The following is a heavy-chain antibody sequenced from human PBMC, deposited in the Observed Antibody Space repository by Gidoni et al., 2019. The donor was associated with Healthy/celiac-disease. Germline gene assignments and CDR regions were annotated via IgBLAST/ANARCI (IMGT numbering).Heavy chain of an antibody. D-gene: IGHD3-22*01. CDR1: GCPLSCGGYY. J-gene: IGHJ4*02. CDR3: ARGGKGYYYDSSGYYLYDY. Sequence: QVQLQESGPGLVKPSQTLYLTCTVSGCPLSCGGYYWSWIRQHTGKGLEWIGYISYSVSTYYNPSLESRVIISVGTSKNEFSLRLRSVTAANAAVYYWARGGKGYYYDSSGYYLYDYWGQGTMVTVSS. CDR2: ISYSVST. V-gene: IGHV4-31*03.